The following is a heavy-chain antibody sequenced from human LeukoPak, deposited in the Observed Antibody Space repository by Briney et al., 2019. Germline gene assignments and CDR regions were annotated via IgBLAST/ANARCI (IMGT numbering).Heavy chain of an antibody. J-gene: IGHJ4*02. CDR1: GFTFSSYA. Sequence: GGSLRLSCGASGFTFSSYAMHWVRQAPGKGLEWVAVISNDGSNKYYADSVKGRFTISRDNSKNTPYLQMNSLRPEDTAVYYCSRDPMTAAGTGSLDYWGQGTLVTVSS. CDR2: ISNDGSNK. V-gene: IGHV3-30-3*01. D-gene: IGHD6-13*01. CDR3: SRDPMTAAGTGSLDY.